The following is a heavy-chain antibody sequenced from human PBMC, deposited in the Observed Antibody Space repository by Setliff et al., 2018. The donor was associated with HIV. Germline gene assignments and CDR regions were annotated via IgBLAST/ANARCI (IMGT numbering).Heavy chain of an antibody. CDR3: ARDSRYFEMDWWFDP. V-gene: IGHV3-30*01. CDR1: GFTFNGYA. D-gene: IGHD3-9*01. J-gene: IGHJ5*02. CDR2: ISYDGSDK. Sequence: GGSLRLSCAASGFTFNGYAMHWVRQAPGKGLEWVAVISYDGSDKYYADSVKGRFTISRDNSKNTLYVQMNSLRPEDTAVYYCARDSRYFEMDWWFDPWGQGTLVTSPQ.